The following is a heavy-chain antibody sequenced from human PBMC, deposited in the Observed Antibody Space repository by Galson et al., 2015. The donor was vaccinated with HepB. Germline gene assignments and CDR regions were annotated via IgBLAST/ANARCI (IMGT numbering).Heavy chain of an antibody. V-gene: IGHV4-59*01. J-gene: IGHJ3*02. CDR1: GGSISSYY. D-gene: IGHD1-26*01. CDR2: IYYSGST. CDR3: ARSEKPLWGSYSDAFDI. Sequence: SETLSLTCTVSGGSISSYYWSWIRQPPGKGLEWIGYIYYSGSTNYNPSLKSRVTISVDTSKNQFSLKLSSVTAADTAVYYCARSEKPLWGSYSDAFDIWGQGTMVTVPS.